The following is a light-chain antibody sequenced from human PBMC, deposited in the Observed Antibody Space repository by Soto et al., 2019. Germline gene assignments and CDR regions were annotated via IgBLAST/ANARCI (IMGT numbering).Light chain of an antibody. J-gene: IGKJ5*01. Sequence: EIVLTQSPATLSLSPGERATLSCRSSQSVSSYLAWFQQKPGQAPRLLIYDASNRATGIPARFSGSGSGTDFTLTISSLSPEDSAVYYCQERSNGPLITFCHVTRLEI. CDR1: QSVSSY. V-gene: IGKV3-11*01. CDR2: DAS. CDR3: QERSNGPLIT.